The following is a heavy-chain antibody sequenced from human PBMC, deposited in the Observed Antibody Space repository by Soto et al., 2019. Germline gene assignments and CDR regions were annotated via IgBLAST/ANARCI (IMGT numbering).Heavy chain of an antibody. CDR3: ARVGTSASFFDY. Sequence: EVQLVETGGGLIQPGGSLRLSCVVSGFTVSDNRMTWVRQAPGQGLEWVADLYFYGSANYADSVRGRFTISKDDSKNTLYLQMNNVRAEDTAVYCCARVGTSASFFDYWGQGTLVTVSP. CDR2: LYFYGSA. V-gene: IGHV3-53*02. J-gene: IGHJ4*02. D-gene: IGHD7-27*01. CDR1: GFTVSDNR.